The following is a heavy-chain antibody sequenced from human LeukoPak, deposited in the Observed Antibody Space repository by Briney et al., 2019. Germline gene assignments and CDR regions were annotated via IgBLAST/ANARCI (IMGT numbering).Heavy chain of an antibody. CDR1: GGTFSSYA. J-gene: IGHJ4*02. CDR3: ARDRGYSYYYDSSGYYYFDY. CDR2: IIPIFGTA. V-gene: IGHV1-69*01. Sequence: SVKVSCKASGGTFSSYAISWVRQAPGQGLEWMGGIIPIFGTANYAQKFQGRVTITADESTSTAYMELSSLRSEDTAVYYCARDRGYSYYYDSSGYYYFDYWGQGTLVTVSS. D-gene: IGHD3-22*01.